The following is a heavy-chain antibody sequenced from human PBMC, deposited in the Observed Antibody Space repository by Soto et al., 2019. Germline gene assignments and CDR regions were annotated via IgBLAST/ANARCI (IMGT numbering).Heavy chain of an antibody. D-gene: IGHD3-22*01. CDR3: ARQIYDSDTGPNFQYYFDS. CDR1: GYNVAGYW. CDR2: IDPSDSQT. J-gene: IGHJ4*02. Sequence: PGEALKISCKGSGYNVAGYWITRVRQKPGEGLEWMGRIDPSDSQTYYSPSFRGHVTISVTKSITTVFLQWSSLRASDTAMYYCARQIYDSDTGPNFQYYFDSWGQGTPVNVSS. V-gene: IGHV5-10-1*01.